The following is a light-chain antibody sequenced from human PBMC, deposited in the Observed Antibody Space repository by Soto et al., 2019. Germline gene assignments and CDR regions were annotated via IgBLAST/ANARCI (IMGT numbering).Light chain of an antibody. CDR1: SSNIGARYD. CDR2: GDN. Sequence: QAVVTQPPSVSGAPGQRITISCTGSSSNIGARYDVHWYRQLPGTAPKLLLYGDNNRPSGVPDRFSGSKSGASASLAITGLQDDDEADYYCQSYDSSLNRVFGTGTKLTVL. J-gene: IGLJ1*01. V-gene: IGLV1-40*03. CDR3: QSYDSSLNRV.